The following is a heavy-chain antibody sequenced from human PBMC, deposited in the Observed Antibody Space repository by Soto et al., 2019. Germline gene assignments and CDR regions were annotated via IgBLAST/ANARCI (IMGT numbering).Heavy chain of an antibody. CDR2: IYYSGST. CDR3: AITGGTYYYDSSGYSHDAFDI. CDR1: GGSISSSSYY. V-gene: IGHV4-39*01. Sequence: SETLSLTCTASGGSISSSSYYWGWIRQPPGKGLEWIGSIYYSGSTYYNPSLKSRVTISVDTSKNQFSLKLSSVTAADTAVYYCAITGGTYYYDSSGYSHDAFDIWGQGTMVTVSS. D-gene: IGHD3-22*01. J-gene: IGHJ3*02.